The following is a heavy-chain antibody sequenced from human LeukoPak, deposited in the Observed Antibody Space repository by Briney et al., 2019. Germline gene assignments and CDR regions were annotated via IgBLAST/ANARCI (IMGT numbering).Heavy chain of an antibody. CDR2: IRTSDGST. J-gene: IGHJ4*02. Sequence: GGSLRLSCAASGFTFSSHAMSWVRQAPGKGLEWVSGIRTSDGSTYYADSVKGRFTISRDNSKNTLYLQMNRLRVEDTAVYYCAKVLRGLSPFDYWGQGTLVTVSS. CDR3: AKVLRGLSPFDY. D-gene: IGHD3-10*01. V-gene: IGHV3-23*01. CDR1: GFTFSSHA.